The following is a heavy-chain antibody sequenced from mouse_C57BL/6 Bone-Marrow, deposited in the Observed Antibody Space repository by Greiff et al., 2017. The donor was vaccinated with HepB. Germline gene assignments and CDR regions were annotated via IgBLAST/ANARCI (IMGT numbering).Heavy chain of an antibody. D-gene: IGHD1-1*01. CDR3: ARRDYYGSSPYAMDY. V-gene: IGHV5-6*01. Sequence: EVHLVESGGDLVKPGGSLKLSCAASGFTFSSYGMSWVRQTPDKRLEWVATISSGGSYTYYPDSVKGRFTISRDNAKNTLYLQMSSLKSEDTAMYYCARRDYYGSSPYAMDYWGQGTSVTVSS. CDR2: ISSGGSYT. J-gene: IGHJ4*01. CDR1: GFTFSSYG.